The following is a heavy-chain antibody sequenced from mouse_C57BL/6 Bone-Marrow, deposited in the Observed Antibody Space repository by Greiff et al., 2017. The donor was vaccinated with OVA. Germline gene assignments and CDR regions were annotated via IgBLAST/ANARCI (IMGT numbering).Heavy chain of an antibody. CDR1: GYTFTDYY. V-gene: IGHV1-76*01. Sequence: QVQLQQSGAELVRPGASVKLSCKASGYTFTDYYINWVKQRPGQGLEWIARIYPGSGNTYYNEKFKGKATLTAEKSSSTAYMQLSSLTSEDSAVYFCARSGGRGYFDYWGQGTTLTVSS. D-gene: IGHD3-1*01. CDR3: ARSGGRGYFDY. CDR2: IYPGSGNT. J-gene: IGHJ2*01.